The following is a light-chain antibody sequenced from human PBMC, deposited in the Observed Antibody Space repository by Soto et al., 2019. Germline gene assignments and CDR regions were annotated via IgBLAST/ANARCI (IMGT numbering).Light chain of an antibody. J-gene: IGKJ1*01. CDR1: QTVSSAS. V-gene: IGKV3-20*01. CDR2: GAS. Sequence: EIVLTQSPGTLSLSPGDRAALSCRASQTVSSASLAWYQQKPGQAPRLLIYGASSRATGIPDRFSGGGSGTDFTLTINRLEPEDFAVYYCQQYGTSPPTFGQGTKVDIK. CDR3: QQYGTSPPT.